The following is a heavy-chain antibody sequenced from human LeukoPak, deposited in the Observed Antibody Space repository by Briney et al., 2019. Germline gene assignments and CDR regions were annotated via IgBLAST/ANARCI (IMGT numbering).Heavy chain of an antibody. D-gene: IGHD6-6*01. J-gene: IGHJ4*02. Sequence: GGSLRLSCAASGFTFDDYAMHWVRQAPGKGLEWVSGISWNSGSIGYADSVKGRFTISRDNAKNSLYLQMSSLRAEDTALYYCAKDAYSSSSGHIDYWGQGTLVTVSS. CDR1: GFTFDDYA. CDR3: AKDAYSSSSGHIDY. V-gene: IGHV3-9*01. CDR2: ISWNSGSI.